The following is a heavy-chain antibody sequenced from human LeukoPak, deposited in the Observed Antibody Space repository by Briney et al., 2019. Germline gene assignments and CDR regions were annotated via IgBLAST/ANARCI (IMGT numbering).Heavy chain of an antibody. Sequence: ASVKVSCKASGGTFSSYAISWVRQAPGQGLEWMGGIIPIFGTANYAQKFQGRVTITADKSASTAYMELSSLRSEDTAVYYCARVRIAAAGPDAFDIWGQGTMVTVSS. V-gene: IGHV1-69*06. D-gene: IGHD6-13*01. J-gene: IGHJ3*02. CDR2: IIPIFGTA. CDR1: GGTFSSYA. CDR3: ARVRIAAAGPDAFDI.